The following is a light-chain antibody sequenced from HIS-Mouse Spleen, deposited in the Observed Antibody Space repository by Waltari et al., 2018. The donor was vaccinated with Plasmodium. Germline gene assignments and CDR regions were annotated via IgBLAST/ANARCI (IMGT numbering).Light chain of an antibody. CDR1: QSLLHSNGYNY. CDR3: MQALQTPPT. V-gene: IGKV2-28*01. Sequence: DIVMTQSPLSLPVTPGEPASISCRSSQSLLHSNGYNYLDCYLQKPGQSPQLLIYLGSNRASGVPDRFSGSGSGTDVTLKISRVEAEDVGVYYCMQALQTPPTFGQGTKLEIK. J-gene: IGKJ2*01. CDR2: LGS.